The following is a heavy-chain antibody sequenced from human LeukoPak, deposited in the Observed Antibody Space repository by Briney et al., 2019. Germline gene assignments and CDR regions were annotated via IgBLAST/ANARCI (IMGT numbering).Heavy chain of an antibody. J-gene: IGHJ3*02. CDR1: GYTFTGYY. Sequence: ASVKVSCKASGYTFTGYYMHWVRQAPGQGLEWMGRINPNSGGTNYAQKFQGRVTMTRDTSISTAYMELSRLRSDDTAVYYCATLTYYYDSSGFTGEGAFDIWGQGTMDTVSS. CDR3: ATLTYYYDSSGFTGEGAFDI. D-gene: IGHD3-22*01. CDR2: INPNSGGT. V-gene: IGHV1-2*06.